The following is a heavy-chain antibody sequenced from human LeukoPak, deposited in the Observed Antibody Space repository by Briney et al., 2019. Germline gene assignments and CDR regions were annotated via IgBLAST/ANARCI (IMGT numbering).Heavy chain of an antibody. CDR1: GGSISGYY. CDR2: IYYSGSA. D-gene: IGHD3-22*01. V-gene: IGHV4-59*01. Sequence: SETLSLTCTVSGGSISGYYWSWIRRPPGKGLEWIGHIYYSGSADYNASLKSRATMFVDTSKNEFSLTLRSMTAADTAVYYCARVGDSSGYSVLDSWGQGTLVTVPS. J-gene: IGHJ4*02. CDR3: ARVGDSSGYSVLDS.